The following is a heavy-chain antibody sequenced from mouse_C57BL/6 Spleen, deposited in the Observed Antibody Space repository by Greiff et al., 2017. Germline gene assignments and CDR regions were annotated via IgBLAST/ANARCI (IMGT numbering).Heavy chain of an antibody. D-gene: IGHD2-4*01. CDR2: ISSGSSTI. Sequence: EVMLVESGGGLVKPGGSLKLSCAASGFTFSDYGMHWVRQAPEKGLEWVAYISSGSSTIYYADTMKGRFTISRDNAKNTLFLQMTSRRSEDTAIYYCARRDYYGYFDVWGTGTTVTVSS. J-gene: IGHJ1*03. CDR3: ARRDYYGYFDV. CDR1: GFTFSDYG. V-gene: IGHV5-17*01.